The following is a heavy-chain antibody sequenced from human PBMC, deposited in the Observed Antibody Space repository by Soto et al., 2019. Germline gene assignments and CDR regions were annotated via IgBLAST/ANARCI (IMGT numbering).Heavy chain of an antibody. J-gene: IGHJ4*02. CDR1: GFSISSGPYY. CDR3: ARDVGGPNDY. CDR2: IFYTGRT. Sequence: PSETLSLTCAVSGFSISSGPYYWSWVRQPPGKGLEWIGCIFYTGRTNYSPSLKSRVTLSVDTSQNQLSLKLTSVTAADTAVYYCARDVGGPNDYWGQGTLVTSPQ. V-gene: IGHV4-61*01. D-gene: IGHD3-16*01.